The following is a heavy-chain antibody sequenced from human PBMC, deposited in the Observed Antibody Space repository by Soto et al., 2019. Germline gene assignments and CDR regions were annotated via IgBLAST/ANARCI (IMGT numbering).Heavy chain of an antibody. Sequence: SPTLSLTCAISGDSVSSNSAAWNWIRQSPSRGLEWLGRTYYRSKWYNDYAVSVKSRITINPDTSKNQFSLQLNSVTPEDTAVYYCARDRVDAYYYYYGMDVWGQGTTVTVSS. D-gene: IGHD3-10*01. CDR3: ARDRVDAYYYYYGMDV. CDR2: TYYRSKWYN. V-gene: IGHV6-1*01. J-gene: IGHJ6*02. CDR1: GDSVSSNSAA.